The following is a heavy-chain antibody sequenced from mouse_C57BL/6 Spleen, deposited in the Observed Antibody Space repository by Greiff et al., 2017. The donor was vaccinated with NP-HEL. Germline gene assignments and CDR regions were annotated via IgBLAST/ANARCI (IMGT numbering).Heavy chain of an antibody. Sequence: VQLQQSGAELVRPGASVKLSCTASGYTFTDYYINWVKQRPGQGLEWIARIYPGSGNTYYNEKFKGKATLTAEKSSSTAYMQLSSLTSEDSAVYYCATTVVGNFDYWGQGTTLTVSS. V-gene: IGHV1-76*01. CDR2: IYPGSGNT. J-gene: IGHJ2*01. CDR3: ATTVVGNFDY. D-gene: IGHD1-1*01. CDR1: GYTFTDYY.